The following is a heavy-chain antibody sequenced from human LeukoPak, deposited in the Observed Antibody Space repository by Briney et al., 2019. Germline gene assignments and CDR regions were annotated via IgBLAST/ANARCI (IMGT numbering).Heavy chain of an antibody. Sequence: ASVKVSCKASGYTFTSYDINWVRQATGQGLEWMGWVNPNSGNTGYAQKFQGRVTMTRNTSISTAYMELSSLRSEDTAVYYCARHRSLYCSSTSCYLVSLDPWGQGTLVTVSS. CDR2: VNPNSGNT. J-gene: IGHJ5*02. D-gene: IGHD2-2*01. V-gene: IGHV1-8*01. CDR1: GYTFTSYD. CDR3: ARHRSLYCSSTSCYLVSLDP.